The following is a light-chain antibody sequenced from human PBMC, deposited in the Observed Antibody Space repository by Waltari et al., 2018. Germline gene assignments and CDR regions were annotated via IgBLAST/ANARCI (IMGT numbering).Light chain of an antibody. V-gene: IGKV2-30*02. J-gene: IGKJ1*01. Sequence: VVMTQSPRSLSVTLGQPASISCRSSQSLVHSDGDTYLHWFQQRPGQSPRRLINKVSERDPGVADRFSGSGSGTDFTLEISTVEAEDVGVYYCMQSTHWPPWTFGQGTKVEIK. CDR2: KVS. CDR1: QSLVHSDGDTY. CDR3: MQSTHWPPWT.